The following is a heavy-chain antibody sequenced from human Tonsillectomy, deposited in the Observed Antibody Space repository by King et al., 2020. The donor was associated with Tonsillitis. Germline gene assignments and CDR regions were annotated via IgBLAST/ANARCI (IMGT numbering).Heavy chain of an antibody. CDR2: ISGSGGSP. CDR3: AKAMYSSGWYEPFDY. V-gene: IGHV3-23*04. Sequence: QLVQSGGGLVQPGGSLRLSCAASGVTFSSYAMSWVRQAPGEGLEWVAAISGSGGSPYYAASVKGRFTISRDNSKNTLYLQMNSLRAEDTAVYYCAKAMYSSGWYEPFDYWGQGTLVTVSS. J-gene: IGHJ4*02. D-gene: IGHD6-19*01. CDR1: GVTFSSYA.